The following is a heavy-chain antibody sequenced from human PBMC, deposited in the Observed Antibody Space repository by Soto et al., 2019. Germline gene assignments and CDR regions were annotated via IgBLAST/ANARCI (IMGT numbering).Heavy chain of an antibody. D-gene: IGHD3-10*01. CDR1: GDTFKNCV. Sequence: QVQVVQSGVEVRRPGSSVKVSCKASGDTFKNCVISWVRQAPGQGLAWMGGIIPLFGTTDFAQRFQGRLTITTDESTTTAYMELSRLRSEDTATYYCAAELCFGKLSVVWGQGTTVIGSS. V-gene: IGHV1-69*01. CDR2: IIPLFGTT. CDR3: AAELCFGKLSVV. J-gene: IGHJ6*02.